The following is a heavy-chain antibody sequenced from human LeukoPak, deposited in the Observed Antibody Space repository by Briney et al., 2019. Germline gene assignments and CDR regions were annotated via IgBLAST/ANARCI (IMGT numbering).Heavy chain of an antibody. D-gene: IGHD3-16*01. Sequence: GGSLRLSREASGLTFSGSWMHWVRQAPGKGLEWVSRINTDGSGTSYADSVKGRFTISRDNAKNTLYLQMNSLRAEDTAVYYCARSMGEGGQGTLVTVSS. CDR2: INTDGSGT. CDR1: GLTFSGSW. J-gene: IGHJ4*02. V-gene: IGHV3-74*01. CDR3: ARSMGE.